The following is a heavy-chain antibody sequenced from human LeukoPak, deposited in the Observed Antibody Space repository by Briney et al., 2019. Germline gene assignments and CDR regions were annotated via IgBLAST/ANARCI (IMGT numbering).Heavy chain of an antibody. V-gene: IGHV1-69*02. CDR2: IIPILGIA. CDR3: ASLVDIVATYAFDI. CDR1: GGTFSSYT. D-gene: IGHD5-12*01. Sequence: SVKVSXKASGGTFSSYTISWVRQAPGQGLEWMGRIIPILGIANYAQKFQGRVTITADKSTSTAYMELSSLRSEDTAVYYCASLVDIVATYAFDIWGQGTMVTVSS. J-gene: IGHJ3*02.